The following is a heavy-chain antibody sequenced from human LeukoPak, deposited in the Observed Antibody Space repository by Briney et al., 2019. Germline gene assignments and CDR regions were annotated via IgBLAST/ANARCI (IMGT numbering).Heavy chain of an antibody. V-gene: IGHV4-4*07. D-gene: IGHD6-13*01. CDR2: IYSSGRT. J-gene: IGHJ4*02. CDR3: ARGVSSWPYFDY. Sequence: SETLSLTCTVSGGSFSSYFWSWIRQPAGKGLEWIGRIYSSGRTNYNPSLKSRVTISLDTSRNQFSLRLYSVTAADTAVYYCARGVSSWPYFDYWGQGTLVTVSS. CDR1: GGSFSSYF.